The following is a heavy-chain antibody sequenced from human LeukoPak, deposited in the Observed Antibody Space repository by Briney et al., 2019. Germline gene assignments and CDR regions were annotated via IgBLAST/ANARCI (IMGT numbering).Heavy chain of an antibody. CDR1: GYTFTSYG. Sequence: ASVKVSCKASGYTFTSYGIGWVRQAPGQGLEWMGWISAYNGNTNYAQKLQGRVTMTIDTSTSTAYMELRSLRSDDTAVYYCARSHIRGSSGWYTVAWFDPWGQGTLVTVSS. D-gene: IGHD6-19*01. J-gene: IGHJ5*02. CDR3: ARSHIRGSSGWYTVAWFDP. V-gene: IGHV1-18*01. CDR2: ISAYNGNT.